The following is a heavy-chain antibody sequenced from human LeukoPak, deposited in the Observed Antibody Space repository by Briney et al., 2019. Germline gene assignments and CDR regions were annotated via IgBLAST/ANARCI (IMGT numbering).Heavy chain of an antibody. V-gene: IGHV4-34*01. D-gene: IGHD5-18*01. J-gene: IGHJ4*02. CDR1: GGSFSGYY. CDR3: ARGQEGYSYGYDFDY. CDR2: INHSGST. Sequence: SETLSLTCAVYGGSFSGYYWSWLRQPPGKGVEWIGEINHSGSTNYNPSLKSRVTISVDTSKNQFSLKLSSVTAADTAVYYCARGQEGYSYGYDFDYWGQGTLVTVSS.